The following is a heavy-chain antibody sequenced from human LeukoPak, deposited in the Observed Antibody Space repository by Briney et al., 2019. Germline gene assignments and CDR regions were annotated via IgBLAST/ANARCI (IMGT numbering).Heavy chain of an antibody. Sequence: TSETLSLTCAVYGGSFSGYYWSWIRQPPGKGLEWIGEINHSGSTNYNPSLKSRVTISVDTSKNQFSLKLSSVTAADTAVYYCARGARVCYSSSWDNFDYWGQGTLVTVSS. V-gene: IGHV4-34*01. D-gene: IGHD6-13*01. CDR2: INHSGST. CDR1: GGSFSGYY. CDR3: ARGARVCYSSSWDNFDY. J-gene: IGHJ4*02.